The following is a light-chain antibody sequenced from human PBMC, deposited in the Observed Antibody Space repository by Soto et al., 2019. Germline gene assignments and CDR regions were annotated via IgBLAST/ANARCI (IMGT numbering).Light chain of an antibody. CDR2: AAS. Sequence: DIQMTQSPSTLSASVGDRVTITCRASQNVNKWLAWFQQKPGKVPKLLIYAASSLRRGVPSRFSGSGSGTDFTLTISSLQPEDFATYYCQQANNLRALTFGGGTKVEV. J-gene: IGKJ4*01. CDR1: QNVNKW. CDR3: QQANNLRALT. V-gene: IGKV1-12*01.